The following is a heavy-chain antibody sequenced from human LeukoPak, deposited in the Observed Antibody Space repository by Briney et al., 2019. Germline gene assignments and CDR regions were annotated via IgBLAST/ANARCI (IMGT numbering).Heavy chain of an antibody. CDR1: GFTFSSYW. D-gene: IGHD6-13*01. V-gene: IGHV3-74*01. CDR3: ARGSSAAGYLFDY. CDR2: INTDGSST. J-gene: IGHJ4*02. Sequence: GGSLRLSCAASGFTFSSYWMHWVRQAPGKGLVWVSRINTDGSSTTYADSVKGRFTISRDNAKNTLYLQMSSLRAEDTAVYYCARGSSAAGYLFDYWGQGTLVTVSS.